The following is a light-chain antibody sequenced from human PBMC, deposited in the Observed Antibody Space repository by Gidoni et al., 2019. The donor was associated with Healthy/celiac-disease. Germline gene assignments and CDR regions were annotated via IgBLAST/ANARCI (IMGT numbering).Light chain of an antibody. J-gene: IGKJ3*01. Sequence: DIVMTQSPLSLPVTPGEPASISCRSSQSLLHSNGYNYLDWYLQKPGQSPQLLSYLGSNRASGVPDRFSGSGSGTDFTLKISRVEAEDVGVYYCMQALQTIFTFGPGTKVDIK. V-gene: IGKV2-28*01. CDR1: QSLLHSNGYNY. CDR2: LGS. CDR3: MQALQTIFT.